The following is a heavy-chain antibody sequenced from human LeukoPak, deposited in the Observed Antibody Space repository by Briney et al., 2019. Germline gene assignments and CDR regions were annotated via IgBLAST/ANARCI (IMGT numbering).Heavy chain of an antibody. J-gene: IGHJ4*02. D-gene: IGHD4/OR15-4a*01. CDR3: AKDGAD. CDR2: ISIGGGTT. V-gene: IGHV3-23*01. Sequence: PGTGPEWVSFISIGGGTTFYAESVKGRFTISRDNSKNTLYLQMNSLRGEDTAVYYCAKDGADWGQGTLVTVSS.